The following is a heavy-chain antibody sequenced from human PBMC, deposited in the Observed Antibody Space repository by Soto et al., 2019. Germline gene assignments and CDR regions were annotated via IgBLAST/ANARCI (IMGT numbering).Heavy chain of an antibody. CDR3: TRDAISMVRGTDNWFDP. J-gene: IGHJ5*02. D-gene: IGHD3-10*01. V-gene: IGHV3-23*01. Sequence: EVQLLESGGGLIQPGGPLRLSCAASGFTFNNYAMSWVRQAPGKGLEWVSAISGNGISTYYADSVRGRFTISRDNSENTLFLQMNRLRADDTAVYYCTRDAISMVRGTDNWFDPWGQGTLVTVSS. CDR2: ISGNGIST. CDR1: GFTFNNYA.